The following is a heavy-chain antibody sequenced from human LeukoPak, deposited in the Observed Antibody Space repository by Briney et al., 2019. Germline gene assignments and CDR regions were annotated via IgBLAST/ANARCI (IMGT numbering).Heavy chain of an antibody. CDR1: GGSFSGYY. J-gene: IGHJ5*02. CDR3: ARAGYYYDSSGYYLIDR. V-gene: IGHV4-34*01. D-gene: IGHD3-22*01. CDR2: INHSGST. Sequence: SETLSLTCAVYGGSFSGYYWSWIRQPPGKGLEWIGEINHSGSTNYNPSLKSRVTISVDTSKNQFSLKLSSVTAADTAVYYCARAGYYYDSSGYYLIDRWGQGTLVTVSS.